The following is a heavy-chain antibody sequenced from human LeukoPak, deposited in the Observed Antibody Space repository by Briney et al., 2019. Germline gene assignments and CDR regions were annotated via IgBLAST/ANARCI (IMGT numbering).Heavy chain of an antibody. V-gene: IGHV1-58*01. J-gene: IGHJ6*02. CDR3: AATRESYYGMDV. CDR1: GFTFTSSA. Sequence: TSVKVSCKASGFTFTSSAVQWVRQARGQRLEWIGWIVVGSGNTNYAQKFQERVTITRDMATSTAYMELSSLRSEDTAVYYCAATRESYYGMDVWGQGTTVTVSS. CDR2: IVVGSGNT.